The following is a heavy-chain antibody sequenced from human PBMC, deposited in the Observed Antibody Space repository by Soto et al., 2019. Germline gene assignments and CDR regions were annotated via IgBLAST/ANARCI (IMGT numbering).Heavy chain of an antibody. CDR2: IKAANGDT. D-gene: IGHD1-26*01. Sequence: QVQLVQSGAEVKKPGASVQVSCKASGYTFTSYALHWVRQARGERPEWMGWIKAANGDTKYSKKFHGIVTITRDTSASTGYMERSSLRSEDTAVYFCGRSVVGATGDRIYNAMDVWGQGTTVTVSS. J-gene: IGHJ6*02. CDR3: GRSVVGATGDRIYNAMDV. CDR1: GYTFTSYA. V-gene: IGHV1-3*01.